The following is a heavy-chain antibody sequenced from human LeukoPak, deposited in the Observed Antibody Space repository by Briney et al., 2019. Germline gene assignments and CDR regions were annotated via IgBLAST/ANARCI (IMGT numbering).Heavy chain of an antibody. D-gene: IGHD4-11*01. CDR2: ISSSSSYT. V-gene: IGHV3-11*06. CDR1: GFTFSDYY. Sequence: GGSLRLSCAASGFTFSDYYMSWIRQAPGKGLEWVSYISSSSSYTNYADSVKGRFTISRDNAKNSLYLQMNSLRAEDTAVYYCARAYINADYYYYGMDVWGKGTTVTVSS. J-gene: IGHJ6*04. CDR3: ARAYINADYYYYGMDV.